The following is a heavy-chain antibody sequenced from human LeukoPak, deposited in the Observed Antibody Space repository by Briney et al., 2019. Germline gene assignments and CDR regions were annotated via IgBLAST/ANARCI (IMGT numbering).Heavy chain of an antibody. J-gene: IGHJ4*02. CDR2: MNPNSGNT. V-gene: IGHV1-8*01. CDR1: GYTFTSYD. Sequence: ASVKVSCKASGYTFTSYDINWVRQATGQGLEWMGWMNPNSGNTGYAQKFQGGVTMTRNTSISTAYMELSSLRSEDTAVYYCVAQTITYYYDSSGYHHDYWGQGTLVTVSS. CDR3: VAQTITYYYDSSGYHHDY. D-gene: IGHD3-22*01.